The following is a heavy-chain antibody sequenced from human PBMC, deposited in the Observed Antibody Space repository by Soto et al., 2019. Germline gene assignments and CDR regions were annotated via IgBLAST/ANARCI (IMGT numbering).Heavy chain of an antibody. Sequence: ASVKVSCKASGGTFSSYAINWVRQAPGQGLEWMGGIIPIFGTANYAQKFQGRVTITADESTSTAYMELSSLRSEDTAVYYCARDRYDTMIVVVIGYYGMDVWGQGNTVTVSS. D-gene: IGHD3-22*01. CDR3: ARDRYDTMIVVVIGYYGMDV. V-gene: IGHV1-69*13. CDR2: IIPIFGTA. CDR1: GGTFSSYA. J-gene: IGHJ6*02.